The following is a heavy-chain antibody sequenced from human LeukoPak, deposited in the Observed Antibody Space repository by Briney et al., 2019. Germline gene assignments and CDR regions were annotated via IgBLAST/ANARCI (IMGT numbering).Heavy chain of an antibody. Sequence: GGSLRLSCTASGFTFSSYSMNWVRQAPGKGLEWVSSISSSSSYIYYADSVKGRFTISRDNAKNSLYLQMNSLRAEDTAVYYCARGPHLSPRGYSGYDTPDAFDIWGQGTMVTVSS. J-gene: IGHJ3*02. CDR3: ARGPHLSPRGYSGYDTPDAFDI. D-gene: IGHD5-12*01. CDR2: ISSSSSYI. CDR1: GFTFSSYS. V-gene: IGHV3-21*01.